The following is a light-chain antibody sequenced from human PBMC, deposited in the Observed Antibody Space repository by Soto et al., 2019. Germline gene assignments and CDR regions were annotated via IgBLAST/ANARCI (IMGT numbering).Light chain of an antibody. CDR3: SSYISSTTLVL. V-gene: IGLV2-14*01. J-gene: IGLJ2*01. Sequence: QSVLTQPASVSGSPGQSITISCTGTSSDVGGYNYVSWYQQHPGKAPKLMICDVSNRPSGISNRFSGSKSGNTASLTISGLQAEDEADYFCSSYISSTTLVLFGGGTKLTVL. CDR2: DVS. CDR1: SSDVGGYNY.